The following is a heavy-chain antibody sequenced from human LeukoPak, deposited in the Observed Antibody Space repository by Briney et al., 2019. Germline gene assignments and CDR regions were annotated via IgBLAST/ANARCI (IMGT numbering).Heavy chain of an antibody. CDR3: ARGGVRPVDYGIDY. J-gene: IGHJ4*02. D-gene: IGHD4-17*01. V-gene: IGHV1-18*01. CDR2: INAYNGNT. Sequence: ASVTVSCKASVYTFPSYGISWVHPAPGQELEWMGCINAYNGNTNYAQKLQGRVTMTTDTSTSTAYMELRSLRSDDTAVYYCARGGVRPVDYGIDYWGQGTLVTVSS. CDR1: VYTFPSYG.